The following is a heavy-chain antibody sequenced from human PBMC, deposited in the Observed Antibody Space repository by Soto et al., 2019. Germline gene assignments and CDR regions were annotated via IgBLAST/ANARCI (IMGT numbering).Heavy chain of an antibody. V-gene: IGHV4-59*01. Sequence: LSLTCTVSGGSISSYYWSWIRQPPGKGLEWIGYIYYSGSTNYNPSLKSRVTISVDTSKNQFSLKLSSVTAADTAVYHCARVVAVAGTFELYYYYYYIDVWGKGTTVTVSS. CDR3: ARVVAVAGTFELYYYYYYIDV. CDR1: GGSISSYY. CDR2: IYYSGST. D-gene: IGHD6-19*01. J-gene: IGHJ6*03.